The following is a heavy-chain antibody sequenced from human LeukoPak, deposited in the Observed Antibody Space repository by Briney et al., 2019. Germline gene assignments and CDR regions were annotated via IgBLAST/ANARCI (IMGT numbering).Heavy chain of an antibody. V-gene: IGHV3-23*01. CDR3: AKGGSYYDSSGSLDY. D-gene: IGHD3-22*01. CDR2: ISGSGGST. J-gene: IGHJ4*02. Sequence: GGSLRLSCAPSGFTFSSYAMSWVRQAPGKGLEWVSAISGSGGSTYYADSVKGRFTISRDNSKNTLYLQMNSLRAEDTAVYYCAKGGSYYDSSGSLDYWGQGTLVTVSS. CDR1: GFTFSSYA.